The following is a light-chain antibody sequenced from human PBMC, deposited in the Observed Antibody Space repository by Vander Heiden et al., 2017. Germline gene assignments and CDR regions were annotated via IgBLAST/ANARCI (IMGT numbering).Light chain of an antibody. CDR3: QQSSSTTPYT. J-gene: IGKJ2*01. V-gene: IGKV1-39*01. Sequence: DLQMTQSPSSLSASVGDRVTITCRASQNNGNLLNWYQQKPRKAANLLVYTVSSLQSGVPSRFSGNGAATDFTLIISGLQPEDFATYYCQQSSSTTPYTFGQGTKLEIK. CDR1: QNNGNL. CDR2: TVS.